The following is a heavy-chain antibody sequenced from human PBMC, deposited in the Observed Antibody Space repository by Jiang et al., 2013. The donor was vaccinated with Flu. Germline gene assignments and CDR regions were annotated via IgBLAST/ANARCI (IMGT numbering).Heavy chain of an antibody. CDR2: IYYSGST. CDR1: GGSISSGDYY. V-gene: IGHV4-30-4*01. CDR3: ARVSDRFGGFRPGGSTEVFYYYYGMDV. Sequence: GPGLVKPSQTLSLTCTVSGGSISSGDYYWSWIRQPPGKGLEWIGYIYYSGSTYYNPSLKSRVTISVDTSKNQFSLKLSSVTAADTAVYYCARVSDRFGGFRPGGSTEVFYYYYGMDVWGQGTTVTVSS. D-gene: IGHD3-10*01. J-gene: IGHJ6*02.